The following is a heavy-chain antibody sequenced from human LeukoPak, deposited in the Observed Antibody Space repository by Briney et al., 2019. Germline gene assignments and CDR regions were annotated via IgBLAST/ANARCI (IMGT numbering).Heavy chain of an antibody. Sequence: GGSLRLSCAASGFTFDDYAMNWVRQAPGKGLEWVSLISGDGGSTYYADSVKGRFTISRDNSKNSLHLQMNSLRTEDTALYYCAKVVEGSGYYTKFLDYWGQGTLVTVSS. V-gene: IGHV3-43*02. D-gene: IGHD3-3*01. CDR1: GFTFDDYA. J-gene: IGHJ4*02. CDR2: ISGDGGST. CDR3: AKVVEGSGYYTKFLDY.